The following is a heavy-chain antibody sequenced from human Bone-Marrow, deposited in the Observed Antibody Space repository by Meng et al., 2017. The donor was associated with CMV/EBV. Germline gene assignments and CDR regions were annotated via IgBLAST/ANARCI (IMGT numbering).Heavy chain of an antibody. CDR3: ARGRLRRILTYYYGMDV. J-gene: IGHJ6*02. CDR2: INPNSGGT. Sequence: ASVKVSCKASGYTFTGYYIHWVRQAPGQGLEWMGWINPNSGGTNSAQKFQASVTMTRDTSISTAYMELSRLRSDDTAVYYCARGRLRRILTYYYGMDVWGQGTTVTVSS. V-gene: IGHV1-2*02. CDR1: GYTFTGYY. D-gene: IGHD4-17*01.